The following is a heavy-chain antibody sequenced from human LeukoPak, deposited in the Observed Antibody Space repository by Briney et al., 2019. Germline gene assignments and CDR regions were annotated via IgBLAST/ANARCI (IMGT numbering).Heavy chain of an antibody. CDR1: GYTFTSYG. J-gene: IGHJ1*01. Sequence: GASVKVSCKASGYTFTSYGISWERQAPGQGLEWMGWISGYNGDAKYAQKFQGRVTMTTDTSTNTAYMELRGLRSDDTALYFCARDKTTVTEYFQHWGQGTLVTVSS. CDR2: ISGYNGDA. V-gene: IGHV1-18*01. CDR3: ARDKTTVTEYFQH. D-gene: IGHD4-11*01.